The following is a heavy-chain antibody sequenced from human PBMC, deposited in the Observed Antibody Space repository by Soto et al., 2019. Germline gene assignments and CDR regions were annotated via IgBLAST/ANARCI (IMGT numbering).Heavy chain of an antibody. CDR1: GLKFSIYS. CDR3: AREGCTNGVCYPAYYYMDV. CDR2: ISDSSSYI. V-gene: IGHV3-21*01. Sequence: PGGAQRLSCAACGLKFSIYSMNWVRQDQGKGLEWVSFISDSSSYIYYADSVKGRFTISRDNAKNSLYLRMNSLRAEDTAVYYCAREGCTNGVCYPAYYYMDVWGKGTTVTVSS. J-gene: IGHJ6*03. D-gene: IGHD2-8*01.